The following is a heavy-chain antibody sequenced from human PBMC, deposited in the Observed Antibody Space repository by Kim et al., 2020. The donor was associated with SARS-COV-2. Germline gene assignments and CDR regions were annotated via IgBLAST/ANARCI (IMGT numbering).Heavy chain of an antibody. CDR3: ARDDCSGGSCYGSYYGMDV. CDR1: GGTFSSYA. CDR2: IIPIFGTA. Sequence: SVKVSCKASGGTFSSYAISWVRQAPGQGLEWMGGIIPIFGTANYAQKFQGRVTITADESTSTAYMELSSLRSEDTAVYYCARDDCSGGSCYGSYYGMDVWGQGTTVTVSS. D-gene: IGHD2-15*01. J-gene: IGHJ6*02. V-gene: IGHV1-69*13.